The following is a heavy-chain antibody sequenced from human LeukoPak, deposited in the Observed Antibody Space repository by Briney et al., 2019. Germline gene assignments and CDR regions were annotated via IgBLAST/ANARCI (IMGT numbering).Heavy chain of an antibody. V-gene: IGHV3-30-3*01. CDR2: ISYGGSNK. CDR1: GFTFSSYA. J-gene: IGHJ4*02. CDR3: ARDSYDSSGYLTLGFDY. Sequence: PGGSLRLSCAASGFTFSSYAMYWVRQALGTGLEWVAVISYGGSNKYYADSVKGRFTISRDNSKNTLYLQMNSLRAEDTAVYYCARDSYDSSGYLTLGFDYWGQGTLVTVSS. D-gene: IGHD3-22*01.